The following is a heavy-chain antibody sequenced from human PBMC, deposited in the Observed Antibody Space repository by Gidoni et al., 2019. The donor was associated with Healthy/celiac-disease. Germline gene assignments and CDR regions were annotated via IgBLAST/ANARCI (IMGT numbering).Heavy chain of an antibody. CDR3: ARDLGGYSYGATLDY. CDR2: ISYDGSNK. D-gene: IGHD5-18*01. CDR1: GFPFSSYA. J-gene: IGHJ4*02. V-gene: IGHV3-30-3*01. Sequence: QVQLVESGGGVVQPGKSLRLSWASSGFPFSSYAMHWVRQAPGKGLEWVTVISYDGSNKYYADSVKGRFTISRDNSKNTLYLQMNSLRAEDTAVYYCARDLGGYSYGATLDYWGQGTLVTVSS.